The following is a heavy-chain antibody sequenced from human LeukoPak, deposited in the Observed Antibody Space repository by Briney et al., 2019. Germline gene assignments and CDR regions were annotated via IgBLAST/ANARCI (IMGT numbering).Heavy chain of an antibody. Sequence: PSETLSLTCTVSGGSISGFYWSWIRQPAGKRLEWIGRIYASGSTNYNPSLKSRVTMSVDTSKNQLSLKLSSVTAADTAVYYCANFYDSSAYWGQGTLVTVSS. CDR2: IYASGST. V-gene: IGHV4-4*07. J-gene: IGHJ4*02. D-gene: IGHD3-22*01. CDR1: GGSISGFY. CDR3: ANFYDSSAY.